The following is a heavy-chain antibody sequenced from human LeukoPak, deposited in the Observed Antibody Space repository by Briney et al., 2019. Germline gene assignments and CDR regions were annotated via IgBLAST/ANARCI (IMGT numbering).Heavy chain of an antibody. D-gene: IGHD5-24*01. CDR1: GDSISRSSYY. CDR2: VYYIGST. V-gene: IGHV4-39*07. J-gene: IGHJ3*02. Sequence: SETLSLTCTVSGDSISRSSYYWGWIRQPPGKGPEWSGSVYYIGSTFYNPSLKSRLTISIDTSKNQFSFKLRSVTAADTAVYYCAREDAEQRDNFFDIWGQGTMVTVSS. CDR3: AREDAEQRDNFFDI.